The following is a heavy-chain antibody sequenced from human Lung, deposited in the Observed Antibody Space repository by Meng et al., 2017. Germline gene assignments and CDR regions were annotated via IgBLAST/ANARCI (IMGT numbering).Heavy chain of an antibody. CDR2: IYYSGST. D-gene: IGHD3-16*01. CDR3: ARHLATEYYYYGMDV. Sequence: QLQLQESGPGLVKPSETLSLTCTFSGGSISSSRYYWGWIRQPPGKGLEWIGSIYYSGSTYYSPSLKSRVTISVDTSKNQLSLKLSSVTAADTAVYYCARHLATEYYYYGMDVWGQGTTVTVSS. CDR1: GGSISSSRYY. J-gene: IGHJ6*02. V-gene: IGHV4-39*01.